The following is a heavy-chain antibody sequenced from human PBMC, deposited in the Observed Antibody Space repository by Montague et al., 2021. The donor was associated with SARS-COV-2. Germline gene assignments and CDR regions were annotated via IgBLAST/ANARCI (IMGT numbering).Heavy chain of an antibody. CDR2: IYYSGST. Sequence: SETRSLTCTVSGASISSSSYYWGWIRQPPGKGLEWIGSIYYSGSTYYNPSLKSRVTISVDTSKNQFSLKLSSVTAADTAVYYCARQGDQLLLEYWFDPWGQGTLVTVSS. D-gene: IGHD2-2*01. J-gene: IGHJ5*02. CDR1: GASISSSSYY. CDR3: ARQGDQLLLEYWFDP. V-gene: IGHV4-39*01.